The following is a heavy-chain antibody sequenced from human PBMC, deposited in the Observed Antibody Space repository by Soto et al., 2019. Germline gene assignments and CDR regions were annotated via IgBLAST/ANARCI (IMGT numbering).Heavy chain of an antibody. Sequence: QVQLVQSGAEVKKPGASVKVSCKASGYTFTRYGIIWVRQAPGQRLEWMRWISADNGNTNYAQKIQGRVTMTRDTSTSTAYMELRSLRSDDTAVYYSARDCAAAGPFDYWGQGTLVTVYS. J-gene: IGHJ4*02. CDR2: ISADNGNT. CDR1: GYTFTRYG. CDR3: ARDCAAAGPFDY. D-gene: IGHD6-13*01. V-gene: IGHV1-18*01.